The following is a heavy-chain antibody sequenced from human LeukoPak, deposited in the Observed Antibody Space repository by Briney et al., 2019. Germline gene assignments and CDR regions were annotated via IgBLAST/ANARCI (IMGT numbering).Heavy chain of an antibody. D-gene: IGHD3-22*01. CDR3: ARPTYYYDSSGYLGSFDP. CDR2: IYYSGST. J-gene: IGHJ5*02. CDR1: GDSISSSYF. V-gene: IGHV4-39*01. Sequence: KPSETLSLTCTVSGDSISSSYFWGWIRQPPGKGLEWIGSIYYSGSTYYNPSLKSRVTISVDTSKNQFSLKLSSVTAADTAVYYCARPTYYYDSSGYLGSFDPWGQGTLVTVSS.